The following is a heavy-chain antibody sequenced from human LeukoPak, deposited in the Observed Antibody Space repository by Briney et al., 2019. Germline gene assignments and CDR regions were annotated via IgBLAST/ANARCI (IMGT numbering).Heavy chain of an antibody. CDR2: IYYSGST. CDR1: GVSISSYY. D-gene: IGHD3-10*01. J-gene: IGHJ4*02. V-gene: IGHV4-59*01. Sequence: SETLSLTCTVSGVSISSYYWSWIRQPPGKGLEWIGYIYYSGSTNYNPALKSRVTISIDTSKKKFSLQLSSVTALDTAAYYCARSYGSGSYFDYWGQGTLVTVSS. CDR3: ARSYGSGSYFDY.